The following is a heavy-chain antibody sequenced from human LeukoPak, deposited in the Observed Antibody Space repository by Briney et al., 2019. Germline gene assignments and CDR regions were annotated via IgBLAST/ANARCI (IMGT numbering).Heavy chain of an antibody. CDR2: ITGSGGST. V-gene: IGHV3-23*01. D-gene: IGHD2-15*01. Sequence: GGSLRLSCAASGFTFSSYAMGWVRQAPGKGLEWVSLITGSGGSTFYADSVKGRFTISRDNSKSTLYLQMNSLRAEDTAVYYCARDSRDIAWYFDFWGQGTLVTASS. J-gene: IGHJ4*02. CDR1: GFTFSSYA. CDR3: ARDSRDIAWYFDF.